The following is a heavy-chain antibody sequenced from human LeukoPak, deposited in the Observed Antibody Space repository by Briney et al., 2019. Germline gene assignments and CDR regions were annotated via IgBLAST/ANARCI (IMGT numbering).Heavy chain of an antibody. CDR1: GGTFSSYA. J-gene: IGHJ4*02. D-gene: IGHD1-7*01. Sequence: SVKVSCKASGGTFSSYAINWVRQAPGQGLEWMGGIIPIFGTANYAQKFQGRVTITADESTSTAYMELSSLRSEDTAVYYCARDLTGTTRGYFDYWGQGTLVAVSS. CDR3: ARDLTGTTRGYFDY. CDR2: IIPIFGTA. V-gene: IGHV1-69*13.